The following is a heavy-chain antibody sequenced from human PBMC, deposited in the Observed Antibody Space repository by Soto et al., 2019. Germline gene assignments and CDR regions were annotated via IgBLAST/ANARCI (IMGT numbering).Heavy chain of an antibody. Sequence: GASVKVSCKTSGYTFTRYGFSCVRQAPGQGLEWMGWISAYNDNRKYAQKFKDRVTMTTDTSTSTAYMELRNLRSDDTAVYYCARDGVYYYNAGTNDHWGQGTLVTVSS. CDR2: ISAYNDNR. CDR1: GYTFTRYG. V-gene: IGHV1-18*01. CDR3: ARDGVYYYNAGTNDH. J-gene: IGHJ4*02. D-gene: IGHD3-22*01.